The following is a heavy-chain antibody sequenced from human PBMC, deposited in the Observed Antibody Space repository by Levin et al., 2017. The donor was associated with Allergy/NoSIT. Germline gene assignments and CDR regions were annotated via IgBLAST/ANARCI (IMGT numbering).Heavy chain of an antibody. J-gene: IGHJ4*02. D-gene: IGHD2-21*02. CDR1: GFTFSSYA. Sequence: PGGSLRLSCAASGFTFSSYAMSWVRQAPGKGLEWVSTITSSGGSTYHADSVKGRFTISRDNSKSTLYLQMNSLRAEDTAVYYCAKNPCGGDCYHYFDYWGQGTLVTVSS. CDR3: AKNPCGGDCYHYFDY. V-gene: IGHV3-23*01. CDR2: ITSSGGST.